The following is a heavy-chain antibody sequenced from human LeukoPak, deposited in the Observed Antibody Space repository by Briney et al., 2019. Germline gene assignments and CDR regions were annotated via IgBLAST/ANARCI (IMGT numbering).Heavy chain of an antibody. Sequence: SQTLSLTCAVSGGSISSGGYSWSWIRHPPAKGLEWIGYIYHSGSTYYNPSLKSRVAISVDRSKNQFSLKLSSVTAADTAVYYCARGLSADYYDSSGYYYNWFDPWGQGTLVTVSS. V-gene: IGHV4-30-2*01. CDR3: ARGLSADYYDSSGYYYNWFDP. J-gene: IGHJ5*02. CDR2: IYHSGST. D-gene: IGHD3-22*01. CDR1: GGSISSGGYS.